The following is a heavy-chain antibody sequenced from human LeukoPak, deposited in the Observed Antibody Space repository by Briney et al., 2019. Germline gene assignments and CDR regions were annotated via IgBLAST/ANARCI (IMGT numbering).Heavy chain of an antibody. J-gene: IGHJ4*02. CDR3: ARGVVAAAGRTFDF. CDR2: IYNSGST. V-gene: IGHV4-59*01. Sequence: SETLSLTCTVSGGSINSYYWSWIRQPPGKGLEWIGYIYNSGSTNYNPSLKSRVTISLGTSKNQFSLKLSSVTAADTAVYYCARGVVAAAGRTFDFWGQGTLVTVSS. CDR1: GGSINSYY. D-gene: IGHD6-13*01.